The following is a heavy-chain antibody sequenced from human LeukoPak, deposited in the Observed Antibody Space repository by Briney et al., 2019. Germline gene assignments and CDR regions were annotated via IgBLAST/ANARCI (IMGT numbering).Heavy chain of an antibody. D-gene: IGHD2-8*01. CDR1: GFSVSDYA. CDR3: ARGHRRYCYNGNCFDFVV. V-gene: IGHV3-33*05. J-gene: IGHJ4*02. Sequence: GGSLRLSCAVSGFSVSDYAMHWVRQGPGKGLEWVAVTKYDGKNKYYADFVKGRFNISGDNYDNTLHLQMNNLTADDTAVYYCARGHRRYCYNGNCFDFVVGGRGALLRVSS. CDR2: TKYDGKNK.